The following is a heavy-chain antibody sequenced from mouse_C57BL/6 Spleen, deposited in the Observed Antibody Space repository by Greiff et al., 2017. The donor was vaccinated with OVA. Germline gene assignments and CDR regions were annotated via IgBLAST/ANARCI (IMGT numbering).Heavy chain of an antibody. CDR2: ISYSGST. J-gene: IGHJ1*03. V-gene: IGHV3-8*01. CDR1: GYSITSDY. CDR3: ARGAYYSNYGYWYFDV. Sequence: EVKVVESGPGLAKPSQTLSLTCSVTGYSITSDYWNWIRKFPGNKLEYMGYISYSGSTYYNPSLKSRISITRDTSKNQYYLQLNSVTTEDTATYYCARGAYYSNYGYWYFDVWGTGTTVTVSS. D-gene: IGHD2-5*01.